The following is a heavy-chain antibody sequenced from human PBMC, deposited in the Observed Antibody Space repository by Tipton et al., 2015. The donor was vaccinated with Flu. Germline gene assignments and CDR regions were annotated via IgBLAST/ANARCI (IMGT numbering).Heavy chain of an antibody. CDR2: IYPDDSDT. J-gene: IGHJ4*02. Sequence: VQLVQSGAEVKKPGESLKISCKDSKDSFSSYWIGWVRQMPGKGLEWMGIIYPDDSDTKYSPSFQGRVTISADKSSTTVYLQWSSLKASDTATYYCARQDCSSGTCYIDYWGQGTLITVSS. V-gene: IGHV5-51*01. CDR1: KDSFSSYW. CDR3: ARQDCSSGTCYIDY. D-gene: IGHD2-2*02.